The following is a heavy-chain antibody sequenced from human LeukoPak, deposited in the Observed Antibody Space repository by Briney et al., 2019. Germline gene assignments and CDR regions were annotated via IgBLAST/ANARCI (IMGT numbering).Heavy chain of an antibody. Sequence: SETLSLTCTVSGGSISIYYWSWIRQPPGKGLEWIGYIYYSGSTNYNPSLKSRVTISVDTSKNQFSLKLSSVTAADTAVYYCVAYYYGSGSKYWGQGTLVTVSS. J-gene: IGHJ4*02. CDR2: IYYSGST. CDR1: GGSISIYY. CDR3: VAYYYGSGSKY. V-gene: IGHV4-59*08. D-gene: IGHD3-10*01.